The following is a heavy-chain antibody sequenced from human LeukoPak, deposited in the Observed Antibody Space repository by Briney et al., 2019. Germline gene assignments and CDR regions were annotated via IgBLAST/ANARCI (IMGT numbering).Heavy chain of an antibody. CDR2: ISYDESDK. CDR1: GFTFSNYG. CDR3: AKGVVAATNAAYYGMDV. J-gene: IGHJ6*02. D-gene: IGHD2-15*01. Sequence: TGGSLRLFCAASGFTFSNYGMHWVRHAPGKGLEWVSVISYDESDKYYADSVKGRFTISRDNSKNTLYLQMNSLRPEDTAVYYCAKGVVAATNAAYYGMDVWGQGTTVTVSS. V-gene: IGHV3-30*18.